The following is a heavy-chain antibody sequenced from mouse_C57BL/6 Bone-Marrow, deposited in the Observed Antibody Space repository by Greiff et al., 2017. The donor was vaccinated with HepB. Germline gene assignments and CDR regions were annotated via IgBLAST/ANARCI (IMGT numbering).Heavy chain of an antibody. CDR3: AGYDYDGAY. CDR1: GYAFSSSW. Sequence: VKLQQSGPELVKPGASVKISCKASGYAFSSSWMNWVKQRPGKGLEWIGRIYPGDGDTNYNGTFKGKATLTADKSSSTAYMQLSSLTSEDSAVYFCAGYDYDGAYWGQGTLVTVSA. CDR2: IYPGDGDT. J-gene: IGHJ3*01. D-gene: IGHD2-4*01. V-gene: IGHV1-82*01.